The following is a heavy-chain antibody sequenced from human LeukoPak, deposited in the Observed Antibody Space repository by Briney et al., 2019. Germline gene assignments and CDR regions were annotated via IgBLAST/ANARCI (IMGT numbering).Heavy chain of an antibody. CDR3: ARYSSSWYGYYYYYMDA. D-gene: IGHD6-13*01. CDR2: IYYSGST. V-gene: IGHV4-59*01. CDR1: GGSISSYY. J-gene: IGHJ6*03. Sequence: SETLSLTCTVSGGSISSYYWSWIRQPPGKGLEWIGYIYYSGSTNYNPSLKSRVTISVDTSKNQFSLKLSSVTAADTAVYYCARYSSSWYGYYYYYMDAWGKGTTVTVSS.